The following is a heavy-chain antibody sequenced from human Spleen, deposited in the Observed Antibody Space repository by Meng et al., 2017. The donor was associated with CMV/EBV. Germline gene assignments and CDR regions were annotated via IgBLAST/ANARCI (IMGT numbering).Heavy chain of an antibody. CDR1: GFTFSSYE. CDR2: ISSSGSTI. V-gene: IGHV3-48*03. Sequence: GESLKISCAASGFTFSSYEMNWVRQAPGKGLEWVSYISSSGSTIYYADSVKGRFSISRDNAKNSLYLQMNSLRAEDTAVYYCARQWFDPNTSPRDYWGQGTLVTVSS. D-gene: IGHD3-10*01. J-gene: IGHJ4*02. CDR3: ARQWFDPNTSPRDY.